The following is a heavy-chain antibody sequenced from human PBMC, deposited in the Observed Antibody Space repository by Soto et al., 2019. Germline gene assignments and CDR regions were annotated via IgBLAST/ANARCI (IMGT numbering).Heavy chain of an antibody. Sequence: QVQLVESGGGLVKPGGSLRLSCAASGFTFSDYCMSWIRQAPGKVLEWVSYISSSSSYTNYADSVKGRFTISRDNAKNSLYLQMNSLRAEDTAVYYCARDADILTGSDAFDIWGQGTMVTVSS. D-gene: IGHD3-9*01. CDR3: ARDADILTGSDAFDI. J-gene: IGHJ3*02. V-gene: IGHV3-11*05. CDR1: GFTFSDYC. CDR2: ISSSSSYT.